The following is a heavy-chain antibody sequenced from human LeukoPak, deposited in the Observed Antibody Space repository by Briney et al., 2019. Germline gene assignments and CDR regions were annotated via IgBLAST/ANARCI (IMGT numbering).Heavy chain of an antibody. Sequence: PGGSLRLSCAASGFTVSTDNMSWVRQVPGKGLEWVSVVYSGNDGTNYADSVRGRFTISRDDSKNMVYLHMNNLRLEDAAVYYCTKRSRGYYDYWGQGTLVTVSS. J-gene: IGHJ4*02. V-gene: IGHV3-66*02. CDR2: VYSGNDGT. CDR3: TKRSRGYYDY. CDR1: GFTVSTDN. D-gene: IGHD3-10*01.